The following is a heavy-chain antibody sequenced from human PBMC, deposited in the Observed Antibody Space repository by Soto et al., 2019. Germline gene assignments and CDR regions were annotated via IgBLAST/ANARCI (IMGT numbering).Heavy chain of an antibody. Sequence: GGSLRLSCEASGFTFGSYDMHWVRQVTGKGLEWVSGIGTTGSRYYAESVKGRLTISRENAKNSLHLEMNSLRAGDTAVYYCARSGDCSAANCYLRGPFDHWGQGTLVTVSS. J-gene: IGHJ4*02. CDR2: IGTTGSR. CDR3: ARSGDCSAANCYLRGPFDH. V-gene: IGHV3-13*01. D-gene: IGHD2-15*01. CDR1: GFTFGSYD.